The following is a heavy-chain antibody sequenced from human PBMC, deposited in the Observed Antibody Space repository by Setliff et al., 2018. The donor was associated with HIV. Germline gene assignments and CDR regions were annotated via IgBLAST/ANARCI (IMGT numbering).Heavy chain of an antibody. V-gene: IGHV3-23*01. J-gene: IGHJ5*02. CDR2: ITATGGST. CDR1: GFTFDNYA. Sequence: GESLKLSCAASGFTFDNYAVSWVRQAPGKGLEWISAITATGGSTYYSDSVKGRFTISRDNSKNMLYLQMNSLRAEDTAVYYCARDPRAAAAINWFDPWGQGTQVTVSS. D-gene: IGHD6-13*01. CDR3: ARDPRAAAAINWFDP.